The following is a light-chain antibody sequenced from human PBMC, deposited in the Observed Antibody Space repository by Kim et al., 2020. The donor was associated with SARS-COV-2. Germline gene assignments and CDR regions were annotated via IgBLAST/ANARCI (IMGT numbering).Light chain of an antibody. V-gene: IGLV1-51*01. CDR2: DNN. CDR3: GTWDSSLSAWV. Sequence: QSVLTQPPSVSAAPGQKVTISCSGSSSNIGNNYVSWYQQLPGTAPKLLIYDNNKRPSGIPDRFSGSKSGTSATLGITGLQTGDEADYYCGTWDSSLSAWVFGGGNQLTVL. CDR1: SSNIGNNY. J-gene: IGLJ3*02.